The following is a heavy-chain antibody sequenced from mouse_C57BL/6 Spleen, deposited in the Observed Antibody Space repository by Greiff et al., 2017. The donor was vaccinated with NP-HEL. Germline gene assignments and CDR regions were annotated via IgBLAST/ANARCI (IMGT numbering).Heavy chain of an antibody. Sequence: EVKLMESGGDLVKPGGSLKLSCAASGFTFSSYGMSWVRQTPDKRLEWVATISSGGSYTYYPDSVKGRFTISRDNAKNTLYLQMSSLKSEDTAMYYCARGELREGFDYWGQGTTLTVSS. D-gene: IGHD1-1*01. V-gene: IGHV5-6*01. CDR1: GFTFSSYG. CDR3: ARGELREGFDY. J-gene: IGHJ2*01. CDR2: ISSGGSYT.